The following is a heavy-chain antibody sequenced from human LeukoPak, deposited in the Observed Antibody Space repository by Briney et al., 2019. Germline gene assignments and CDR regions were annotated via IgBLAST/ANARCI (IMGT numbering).Heavy chain of an antibody. Sequence: QPGGSLRLSCAASGFAFSSYVLHWVRQAPGKGLEWVAFIWYDGSNKYYADSVKGRFTISRDNSRNTLFLQMNSLRAEDTAVYYCATDRATQYFDYWGQGALVSVSS. CDR3: ATDRATQYFDY. D-gene: IGHD2-15*01. CDR2: IWYDGSNK. V-gene: IGHV3-33*08. CDR1: GFAFSSYV. J-gene: IGHJ4*02.